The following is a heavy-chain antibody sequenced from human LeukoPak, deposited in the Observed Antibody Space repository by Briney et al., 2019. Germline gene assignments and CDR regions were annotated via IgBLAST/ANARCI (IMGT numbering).Heavy chain of an antibody. D-gene: IGHD3-10*01. V-gene: IGHV1-2*02. Sequence: ASVKVSCKASGGTFSSYAISWVRQAPGQGLEWMGWINPNSGGTNYAQKFQGRVTMTRDTSISTAYMELSRLRSDDTAVYYCAVNDYGSGTLMDYWGQGTLVTVSS. J-gene: IGHJ4*02. CDR1: GGTFSSYA. CDR2: INPNSGGT. CDR3: AVNDYGSGTLMDY.